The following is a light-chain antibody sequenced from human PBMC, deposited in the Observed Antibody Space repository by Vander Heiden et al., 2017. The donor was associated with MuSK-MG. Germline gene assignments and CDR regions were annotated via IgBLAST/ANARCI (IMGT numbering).Light chain of an antibody. CDR3: LLSYGGSWV. J-gene: IGLJ3*02. V-gene: IGLV7-46*01. Sequence: AVVTPEPSLTVSPGGTVTLTCGSSTGDVNAAHFPYWFQQKPGQAPKTLIHDASRRHSWTPARFSGSLVGGKAALTLSSAQSDDEADYYCLLSYGGSWVFGGGTKLTVL. CDR2: DAS. CDR1: TGDVNAAHF.